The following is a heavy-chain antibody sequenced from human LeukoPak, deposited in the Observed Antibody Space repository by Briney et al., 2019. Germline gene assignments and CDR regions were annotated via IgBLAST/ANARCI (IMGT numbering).Heavy chain of an antibody. V-gene: IGHV4-59*08. CDR3: ARDILTASVSVWYFDL. D-gene: IGHD2/OR15-2a*01. CDR2: IYYSGST. J-gene: IGHJ2*01. Sequence: SETLALTCTVSGCSINSFYLGWVRQPPGKGLEWIGYIYYSGSTHYNASLKSRVTISVDTTKKQFSLQMRAVTAADTAVYYCARDILTASVSVWYFDLWGRGTRVSVSS. CDR1: GCSINSFY.